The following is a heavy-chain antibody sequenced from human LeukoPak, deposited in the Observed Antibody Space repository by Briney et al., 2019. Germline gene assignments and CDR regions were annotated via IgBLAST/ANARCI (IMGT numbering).Heavy chain of an antibody. CDR1: GGSISSYY. CDR3: ARHRRIAVAGSGFDY. V-gene: IGHV4-59*08. J-gene: IGHJ4*02. CDR2: IYYSGST. Sequence: SETLSLTCTVSGGSISSYYWSWIRQPPGKGLEWIGYIYYSGSTNYNPSLKSRVSISVDTSKNQFSLKLSSVTAADTAVYYCARHRRIAVAGSGFDYWGQGTLVTVSS. D-gene: IGHD6-19*01.